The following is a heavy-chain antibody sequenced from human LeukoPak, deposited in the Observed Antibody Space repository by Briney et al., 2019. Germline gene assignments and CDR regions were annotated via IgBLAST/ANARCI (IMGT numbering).Heavy chain of an antibody. Sequence: GASVKVSCKASRGTFSSYAISWVRQAPGQGLEWVGGIIPIFGTANYAQKFQGRVTITTDESTSTAYMELSSLRSEDTAVYYCARRGDYDSSGYYYFVYWGQGTLVTVSS. D-gene: IGHD3-22*01. CDR3: ARRGDYDSSGYYYFVY. CDR1: RGTFSSYA. CDR2: IIPIFGTA. V-gene: IGHV1-69*05. J-gene: IGHJ4*02.